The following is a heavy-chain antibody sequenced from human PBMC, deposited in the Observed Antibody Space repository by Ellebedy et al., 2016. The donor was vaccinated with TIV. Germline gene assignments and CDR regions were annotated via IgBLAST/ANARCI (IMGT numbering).Heavy chain of an antibody. V-gene: IGHV6-1*01. D-gene: IGHD3/OR15-3a*01. CDR1: GDSVSSNSAA. J-gene: IGHJ4*02. CDR3: AGRGTAGTGFTY. CDR2: TYYRSKWNT. Sequence: SQTLSLTCAISGDSVSSNSAAWNWIRQSPSRGLEWLGRTYYRSKWNTDYAVSVNSRITITADTSKNHISPQLNSVTPEDTAMYYCAGRGTAGTGFTYWGQGTLVTVSS.